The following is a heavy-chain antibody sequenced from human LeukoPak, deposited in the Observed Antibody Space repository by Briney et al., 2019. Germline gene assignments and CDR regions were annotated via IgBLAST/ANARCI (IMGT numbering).Heavy chain of an antibody. J-gene: IGHJ6*03. V-gene: IGHV4-59*01. CDR3: ARLDCSGGSCYSHYYCYMDV. CDR1: GGSLSNYY. CDR2: IYYSGST. Sequence: PSETLSLTCTVSGGSLSNYYWSWIRQPPGKGLEWIAGIYYSGSTNYNPSLKSRVTISVDTSKNQFSLKLSSVTAADTAVYYCARLDCSGGSCYSHYYCYMDVWGIGTTVTVSS. D-gene: IGHD2-15*01.